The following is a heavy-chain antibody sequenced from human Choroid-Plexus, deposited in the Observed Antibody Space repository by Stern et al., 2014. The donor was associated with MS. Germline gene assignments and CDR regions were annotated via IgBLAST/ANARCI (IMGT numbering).Heavy chain of an antibody. CDR3: ARDQRGITIFGVVTDYYYLGMDV. J-gene: IGHJ6*02. Sequence: QVPLVQSGAEVKKPGASLKVSCKTSGYIFTGYYIHWVRQAPGQGLEWMARINPNTGGTKTAQKVQGRVTMSRDTSISTAYVELSSLTSDDTAVYYCARDQRGITIFGVVTDYYYLGMDVWGQGTTVTVSS. V-gene: IGHV1-2*02. CDR1: GYIFTGYY. D-gene: IGHD3-3*01. CDR2: INPNTGGT.